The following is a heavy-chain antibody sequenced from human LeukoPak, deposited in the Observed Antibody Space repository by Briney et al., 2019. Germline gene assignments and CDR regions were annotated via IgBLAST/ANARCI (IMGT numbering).Heavy chain of an antibody. D-gene: IGHD3-3*01. J-gene: IGHJ6*02. CDR2: IHTGGRT. V-gene: IGHV3-53*01. CDR3: RRVLKDFRAREIGMDV. Sequence: GGSLRLSCAASGFIVTSHSMTWVRQAPGKGLEWVSVIHTGGRTRYADSVKGRFTLSSDISNNAIYLQMKSLRAGNTGVYFCRRVLKDFRAREIGMDVWGQGTTVTVSS. CDR1: GFIVTSHS.